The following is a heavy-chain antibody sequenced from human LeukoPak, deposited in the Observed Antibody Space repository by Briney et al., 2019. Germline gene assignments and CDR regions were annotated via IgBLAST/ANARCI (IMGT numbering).Heavy chain of an antibody. V-gene: IGHV3-13*01. Sequence: GGSLRLSCAASGFTFSSYDMHWVRQATGKGLEWVSAIGTAGDTYYPGSVKGRFTISRENAKNSLYLQMNSLRAGDTVVYYCARVLAVVAATRGNYGMDVWGQGTTVTVSS. CDR3: ARVLAVVAATRGNYGMDV. CDR2: IGTAGDT. J-gene: IGHJ6*02. D-gene: IGHD2-15*01. CDR1: GFTFSSYD.